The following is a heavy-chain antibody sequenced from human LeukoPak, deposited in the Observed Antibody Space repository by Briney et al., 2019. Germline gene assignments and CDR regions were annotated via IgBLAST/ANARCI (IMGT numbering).Heavy chain of an antibody. Sequence: GGSLRLSCAASGFTFSRYAMHWVRQAPGKGLEWVAVISYHGSNKDYADSVKGRITISRDNSKNTLYLQMNSLRAEDTAVYYCARILDSAWGELGYWGQGTLVTVSS. V-gene: IGHV3-30*04. J-gene: IGHJ4*02. CDR1: GFTFSRYA. CDR3: ARILDSAWGELGY. CDR2: ISYHGSNK. D-gene: IGHD6-19*01.